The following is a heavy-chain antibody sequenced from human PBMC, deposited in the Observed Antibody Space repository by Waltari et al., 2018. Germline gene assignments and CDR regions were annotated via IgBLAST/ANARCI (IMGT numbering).Heavy chain of an antibody. J-gene: IGHJ4*02. CDR3: SGQWELQLAD. V-gene: IGHV4-34*01. D-gene: IGHD1-26*01. Sequence: QVQLQQWGAGLLKPSETLSLTCAVYGGSFSGYYWSWIRQPPGKGLEWIGEINHSGSTNYNPSLKSRVTISVDTSKNQFSLKLSSVTAADTAVYYCSGQWELQLADWGQGTLVIVSS. CDR2: INHSGST. CDR1: GGSFSGYY.